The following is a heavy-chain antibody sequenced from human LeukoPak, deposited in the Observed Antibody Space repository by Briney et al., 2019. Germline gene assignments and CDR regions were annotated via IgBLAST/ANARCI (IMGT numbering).Heavy chain of an antibody. D-gene: IGHD6-6*01. CDR1: GFTFSSYA. Sequence: GGSLRLSCAASGFTFSSYAMHWVRQAPGKGLEWVAVISYDGSNKYYADSVKGRFTISRDNAKNSLYLQMNSLRAEDTAVYYCARDHSSSSGLDYWGQGTLVTVSS. V-gene: IGHV3-30-3*01. J-gene: IGHJ4*02. CDR2: ISYDGSNK. CDR3: ARDHSSSSGLDY.